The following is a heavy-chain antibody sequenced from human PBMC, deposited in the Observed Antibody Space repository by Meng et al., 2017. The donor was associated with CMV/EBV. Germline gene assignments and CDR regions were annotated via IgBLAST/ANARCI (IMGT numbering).Heavy chain of an antibody. CDR3: ARDPNYGSGSPDY. D-gene: IGHD3-10*01. J-gene: IGHJ4*02. Sequence: VSGGSISSGGHYWSWSRKHPGKGLEWIGYSYYSGSTYYNPSLKSRVTISVDTSKNQFSLKLSSVTAADTAVYYCARDPNYGSGSPDYWGQGTLVTVSS. CDR2: SYYSGST. CDR1: GGSISSGGHY. V-gene: IGHV4-31*02.